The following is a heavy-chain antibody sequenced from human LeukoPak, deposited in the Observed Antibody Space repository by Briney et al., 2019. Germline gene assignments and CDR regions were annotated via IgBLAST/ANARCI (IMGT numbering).Heavy chain of an antibody. Sequence: SETLSLTCIVSGGSISNYYWNWIRQPPRKGLEWIGYVHYSGNTNYNPSLKSQVTISVDTSKTQFSLKLSSVTAADTAVYYCARMIASAGTECFDLWGHGALVTVSS. CDR2: VHYSGNT. CDR3: ARMIASAGTECFDL. V-gene: IGHV4-59*01. J-gene: IGHJ2*01. CDR1: GGSISNYY. D-gene: IGHD6-13*01.